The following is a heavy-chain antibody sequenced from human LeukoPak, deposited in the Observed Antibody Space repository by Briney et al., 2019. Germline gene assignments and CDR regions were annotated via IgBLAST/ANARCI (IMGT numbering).Heavy chain of an antibody. J-gene: IGHJ4*02. CDR1: GYTFSTYY. CDR2: FHPSGGAK. CDR3: ARGRESSGYQEYYLDH. D-gene: IGHD3-22*01. V-gene: IGHV1-46*01. Sequence: ASVKVSCKASGYTFSTYYLNWVRQAPGQGLEWMGIFHPSGGAKSYAQKFQDRITITSDTATSIMSMELSSLSSEDTAVYYCARGRESSGYQEYYLDHWSQGTLVTVSS.